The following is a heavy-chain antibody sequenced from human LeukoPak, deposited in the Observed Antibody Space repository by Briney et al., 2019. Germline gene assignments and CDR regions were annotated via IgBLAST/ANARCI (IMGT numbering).Heavy chain of an antibody. J-gene: IGHJ6*02. CDR2: ISAYNGNT. V-gene: IGHV1-18*01. D-gene: IGHD3-10*01. CDR1: GYTFTSYG. Sequence: GASVKVSCKASGYTFTSYGISWVRQAPGQELEWMGWISAYNGNTNYAQKLQGRVTMTTDTSTSTAYMELRSLRSDDTAVYYCARSIMVRGVIAPLYYYYGMDVWGQGTTVTVSS. CDR3: ARSIMVRGVIAPLYYYYGMDV.